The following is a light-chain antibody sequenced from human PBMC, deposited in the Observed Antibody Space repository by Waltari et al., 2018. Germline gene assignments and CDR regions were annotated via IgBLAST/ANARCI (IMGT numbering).Light chain of an antibody. V-gene: IGLV2-14*01. CDR1: SSDVGDYKY. CDR3: SSYTSSSLYV. Sequence: QSALTQPASVSGSPGPSTPISCTGTSSDVGDYKYVSWYQQHPGKAPKLMIYDVSDRPSGVSNRFSGAKSGNTASLTISGLQSEDEADYYCSSYTSSSLYVFGTGTKVTVL. J-gene: IGLJ1*01. CDR2: DVS.